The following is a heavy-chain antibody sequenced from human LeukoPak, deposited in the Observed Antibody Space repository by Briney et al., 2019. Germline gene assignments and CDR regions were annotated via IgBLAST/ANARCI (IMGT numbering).Heavy chain of an antibody. J-gene: IGHJ4*02. D-gene: IGHD4-17*01. V-gene: IGHV4-59*12. CDR1: GGSISSYY. CDR2: IYYSGST. CDR3: ARGRNKRTTEPLDY. Sequence: SETPSLTRTVSGGSISSYYWSWIRQPPGKGLEWIGYIYYSGSTNYNPSLKSRVTISVDTSKNQFSLKLSSVTAADTAVYYCARGRNKRTTEPLDYWGQGTLVTVSS.